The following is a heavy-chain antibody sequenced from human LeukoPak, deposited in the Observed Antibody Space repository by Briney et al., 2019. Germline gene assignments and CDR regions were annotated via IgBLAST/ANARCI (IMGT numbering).Heavy chain of an antibody. CDR3: ARWRGRQSEFDY. V-gene: IGHV3-7*01. Sequence: GGSLRLSCEASGFTFSSYWMSWVRQAPGKGLEWVAHIKEDVSDEYYVDSVRGRFTASRDNAKNSVNLQMNSLRVEDTAVYYCARWRGRQSEFDYWGQGTLVTVSS. CDR2: IKEDVSDE. D-gene: IGHD1-1*01. CDR1: GFTFSSYW. J-gene: IGHJ4*02.